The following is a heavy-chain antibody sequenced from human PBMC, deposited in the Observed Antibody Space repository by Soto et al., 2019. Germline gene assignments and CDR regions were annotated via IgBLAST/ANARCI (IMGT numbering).Heavy chain of an antibody. J-gene: IGHJ4*02. CDR3: ARGLTAAQPDY. CDR1: GFTFTNYY. D-gene: IGHD2-2*01. Sequence: QVQLMQSGAEVKKPGASVKVSCKASGFTFTNYYIHWVRQAPGQGLEWMGIINPRDGTATYAQKFQGRGTITRDTSTSTVYKGMSRLRSEDTAVYFRARGLTAAQPDYWGQGTLVTVSS. V-gene: IGHV1-46*01. CDR2: INPRDGTA.